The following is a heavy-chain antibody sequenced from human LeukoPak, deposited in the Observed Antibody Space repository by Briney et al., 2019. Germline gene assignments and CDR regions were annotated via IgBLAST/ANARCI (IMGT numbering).Heavy chain of an antibody. D-gene: IGHD2-15*01. Sequence: SETLSLTCTVSGGSISSYYWSWIRQPPGKGLEWIGYIYYSRSTNYNPSLKSRVTISVDTSKNQFSLKLSSVTAADTAVYYCARQLKWDNWFDPWGQGTLVTVSS. CDR1: GGSISSYY. V-gene: IGHV4-59*08. CDR2: IYYSRST. J-gene: IGHJ5*02. CDR3: ARQLKWDNWFDP.